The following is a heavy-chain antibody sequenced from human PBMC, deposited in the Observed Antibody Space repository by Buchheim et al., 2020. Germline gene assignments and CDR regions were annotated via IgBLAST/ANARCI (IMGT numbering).Heavy chain of an antibody. V-gene: IGHV4-59*08. J-gene: IGHJ4*02. CDR2: IYYSGST. CDR1: GGSISSYY. D-gene: IGHD5-18*01. Sequence: QVQLQESGPGLVKPSETLSLTCTVSGGSISSYYWSWIRQPPGKGLEWIGYIYYSGSTNYNPSPKSRVTISVDTSKNQFSLKLSSVTAADTAVYYCARRGYSYALDYWGQGTL. CDR3: ARRGYSYALDY.